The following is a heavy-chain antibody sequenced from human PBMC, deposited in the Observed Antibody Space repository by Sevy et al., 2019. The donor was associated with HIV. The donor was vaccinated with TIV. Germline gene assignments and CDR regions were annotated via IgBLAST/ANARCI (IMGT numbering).Heavy chain of an antibody. CDR2: INHSGST. Sequence: SETLSLTCAVYGGSFSGYYWSWIRQPPGMGLEWIGEINHSGSTNYNPSLKSRVTISVDTSKNQFSLKLSSVTAADTAVYYCARAGKDIVVVPAAAPYYYYGMDVWGQGTTVTVSS. J-gene: IGHJ6*02. CDR3: ARAGKDIVVVPAAAPYYYYGMDV. CDR1: GGSFSGYY. D-gene: IGHD2-2*01. V-gene: IGHV4-34*01.